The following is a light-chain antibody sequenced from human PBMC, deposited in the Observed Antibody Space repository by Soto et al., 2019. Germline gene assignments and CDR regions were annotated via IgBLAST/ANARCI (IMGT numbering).Light chain of an antibody. CDR2: NDN. V-gene: IGLV1-40*01. J-gene: IGLJ2*01. CDR3: QSYDNSHDWDVV. CDR1: SSNIGAGYA. Sequence: QSVLTQPPSVSGAPGQRVTISCTGSSSNIGAGYAVHWCQHLPGTAPKLLISNDNNRPSGVPDRFSGSKSGTSASLAITGLQAEDEADYYCQSYDNSHDWDVVFGGGTKLTVL.